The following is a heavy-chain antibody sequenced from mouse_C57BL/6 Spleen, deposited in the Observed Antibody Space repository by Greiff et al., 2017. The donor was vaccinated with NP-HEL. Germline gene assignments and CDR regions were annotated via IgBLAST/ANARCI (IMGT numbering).Heavy chain of an antibody. D-gene: IGHD3-2*02. Sequence: QVQLQQPGAELVKPGASVKMSCKASGYTFTSYWITWVKQRPGQGLEWIGDIYPGSGSTNYNEKFQSKATLTVDTSSSTAYMQLSSLTSEDSAVYYCARYQFDQAWFAYWGQGTLVTVSA. J-gene: IGHJ3*01. V-gene: IGHV1-55*01. CDR1: GYTFTSYW. CDR3: ARYQFDQAWFAY. CDR2: IYPGSGST.